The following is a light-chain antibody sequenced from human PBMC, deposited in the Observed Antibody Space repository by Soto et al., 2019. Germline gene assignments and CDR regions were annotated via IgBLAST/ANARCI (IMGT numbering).Light chain of an antibody. CDR1: QSISRY. CDR2: AAS. J-gene: IGKJ1*01. Sequence: DIQMTQSPASLSASVGDSVTITCRASQSISRYLNWYQQKPGKAPKRLIYAASSLQSGVPSRFSGSVSGKDFTLTFSSLQPEDFATYYCQQGYSTTWTFGQGTKVEIK. V-gene: IGKV1-39*01. CDR3: QQGYSTTWT.